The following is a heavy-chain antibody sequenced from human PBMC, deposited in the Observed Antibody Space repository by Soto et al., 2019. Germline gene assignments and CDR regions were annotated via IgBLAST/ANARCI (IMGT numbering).Heavy chain of an antibody. D-gene: IGHD5-18*01. CDR2: INHSGST. V-gene: IGHV4-34*01. CDR3: AREPLRGYSYSLGWRGVSAI. Sequence: KGQKWIGEINHSGSTNYSPSLKSRVTISVDTSKNQFSLKLSSVTAADTAVYYCAREPLRGYSYSLGWRGVSAIWLQGSTVIVSS. J-gene: IGHJ6*02.